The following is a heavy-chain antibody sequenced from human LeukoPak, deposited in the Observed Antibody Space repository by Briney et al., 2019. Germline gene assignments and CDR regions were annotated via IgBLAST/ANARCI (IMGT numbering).Heavy chain of an antibody. Sequence: PSETLTLPCDVSGGSMTQTDDWAWVRPPPGKGLEWIGEVNLQGGTNYNPSLLRRVAISVDTSANHVSLQMTSVTAADTAVYYCAREGTAGTNLNWFDPRGQGTLVTVSS. D-gene: IGHD1-1*01. CDR3: AREGTAGTNLNWFDP. J-gene: IGHJ5*02. V-gene: IGHV4-4*02. CDR1: GGSMTQTDD. CDR2: VNLQGGT.